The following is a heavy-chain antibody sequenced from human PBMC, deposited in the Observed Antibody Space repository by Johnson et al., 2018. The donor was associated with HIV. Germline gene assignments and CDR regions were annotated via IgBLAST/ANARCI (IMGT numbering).Heavy chain of an antibody. CDR2: ISYDGSDK. CDR3: AKDRGSGDVFDI. J-gene: IGHJ3*02. D-gene: IGHD1-26*01. CDR1: GFTFSTYA. V-gene: IGHV3-30*04. Sequence: VQLVESGGGVVQPGRSLRLSCAASGFTFSTYAMHWVRQAPGTGLEWVAVISYDGSDKYYADSVKGRFTISRDSSKNTLYLQMNSLIAEDTAVYYCAKDRGSGDVFDIWGQGTMVTVSS.